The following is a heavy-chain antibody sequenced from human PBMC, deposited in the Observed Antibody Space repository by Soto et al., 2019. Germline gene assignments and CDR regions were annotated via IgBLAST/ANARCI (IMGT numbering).Heavy chain of an antibody. CDR3: AREPPRATAGLNYFDP. D-gene: IGHD6-13*01. V-gene: IGHV1-18*01. Sequence: QVQLVQSGTEVKKPGASVKVSCKTSGYTFTNFGISWVRQAPGQGLEWMGWISAFNGHTHHAQKFQGRVTLTTDTSTTTAFLELRSLRSDDTAVYYCAREPPRATAGLNYFDPWGQGTLVSVS. J-gene: IGHJ5*02. CDR2: ISAFNGHT. CDR1: GYTFTNFG.